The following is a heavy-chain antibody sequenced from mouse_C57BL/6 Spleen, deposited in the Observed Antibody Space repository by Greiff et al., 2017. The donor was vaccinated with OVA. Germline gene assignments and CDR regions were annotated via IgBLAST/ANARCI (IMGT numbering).Heavy chain of an antibody. D-gene: IGHD2-4*01. J-gene: IGHJ4*01. CDR3: TREGGYYDYDGAMDY. Sequence: EVKVEESGEGLVKPGGSLKLSCAASGFTFSSYAMSWVRQTPEKRLEWVAYISSGGDYIYYADTVKGRFTISRDNARNTLYLQMSSLKSEDTAMYYCTREGGYYDYDGAMDYWGQGTSVTVSS. CDR2: ISSGGDYI. V-gene: IGHV5-9-1*02. CDR1: GFTFSSYA.